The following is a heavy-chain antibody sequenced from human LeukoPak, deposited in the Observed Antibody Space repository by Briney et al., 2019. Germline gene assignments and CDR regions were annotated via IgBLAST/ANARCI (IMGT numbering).Heavy chain of an antibody. CDR2: FDPEDGET. Sequence: ASVKVSCKVSGYTLTELSMHWVRQAPGKGLEWMGGFDPEDGETIYAQKFQGRVTMTEDTSTDTAYMELSSLRSEDTAVYYCATVGARYCSSTSCHHRVPYYGMDVWGQGTTVTVSS. CDR1: GYTLTELS. J-gene: IGHJ6*02. V-gene: IGHV1-24*01. D-gene: IGHD2-2*01. CDR3: ATVGARYCSSTSCHHRVPYYGMDV.